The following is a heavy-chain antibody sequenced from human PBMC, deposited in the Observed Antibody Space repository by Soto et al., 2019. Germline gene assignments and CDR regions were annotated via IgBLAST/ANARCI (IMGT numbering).Heavy chain of an antibody. CDR1: AGLLRAWG. CDR2: INHSGST. V-gene: IGHV4-34*01. CDR3: ARDKITGLFDY. J-gene: IGHJ4*02. D-gene: IGHD2-8*02. Sequence: ETLCVTCGGYAGLLRAWGWTVFRQLPGTGLEWIGEINHSGSTNYNPSLKSRVTISVDTSKNQFSLKLTSVTAADTAVYYCARDKITGLFDYWGQGTLVTVSS.